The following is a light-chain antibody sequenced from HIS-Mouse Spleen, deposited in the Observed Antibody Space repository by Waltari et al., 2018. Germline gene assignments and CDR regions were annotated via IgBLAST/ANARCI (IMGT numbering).Light chain of an antibody. Sequence: SYELTQPPSVSVSPGQTALITCSGDAFPTKYAYSYQQKSGQAPVLVIYEDSKRPSGIPERFSGSSSGTMATLTISGAQVEDEADYYCYSTDSSGNHRVFGGGTKLTVL. CDR1: AFPTKY. V-gene: IGLV3-10*01. CDR2: EDS. J-gene: IGLJ2*01. CDR3: YSTDSSGNHRV.